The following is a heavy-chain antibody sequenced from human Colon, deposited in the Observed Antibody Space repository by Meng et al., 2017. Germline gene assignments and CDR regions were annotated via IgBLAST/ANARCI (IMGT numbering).Heavy chain of an antibody. J-gene: IGHJ4*02. D-gene: IGHD1-14*01. Sequence: QVLVVESGGGVVQPGRSRRLSCVASGFNFNTYAMHWVRQAPGKGREWVAVISSDANYKYYAASVQGRFSISRDNSENTVYLQMNSLRPEDMSTYYCASSHNLYLVYWGQGTLVTASS. CDR2: ISSDANYK. CDR3: ASSHNLYLVY. CDR1: GFNFNTYA. V-gene: IGHV3-30*01.